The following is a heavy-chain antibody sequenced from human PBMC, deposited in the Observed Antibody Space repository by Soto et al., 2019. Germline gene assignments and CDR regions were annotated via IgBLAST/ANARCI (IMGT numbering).Heavy chain of an antibody. V-gene: IGHV1-69*13. Sequence: SVKVSCKASGGTFSSYAISWVRQAPGQGLEWMGGIIPIFGTANYAQKFQGRVTITADESTSTAYMELSSLRSEDTAVYYCARGGNYGGLQGYYYGMDVWGQGTTVTVYS. D-gene: IGHD4-17*01. CDR2: IIPIFGTA. CDR3: ARGGNYGGLQGYYYGMDV. CDR1: GGTFSSYA. J-gene: IGHJ6*02.